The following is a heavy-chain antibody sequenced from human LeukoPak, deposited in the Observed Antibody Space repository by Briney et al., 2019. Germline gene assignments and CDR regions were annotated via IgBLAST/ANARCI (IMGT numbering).Heavy chain of an antibody. CDR1: GYSFTSYW. J-gene: IGHJ4*02. V-gene: IGHV5-51*01. Sequence: GESLKISCKGSGYSFTSYWIGWVRQMPGKGLEWMGIIYPGDSDTRYSPSFQGQVTISADKSISTAYLQWSSLRAEDTAVYYCASIPRITMVRGVNPIDYWGQGTLVTVSS. CDR2: IYPGDSDT. D-gene: IGHD3-10*01. CDR3: ASIPRITMVRGVNPIDY.